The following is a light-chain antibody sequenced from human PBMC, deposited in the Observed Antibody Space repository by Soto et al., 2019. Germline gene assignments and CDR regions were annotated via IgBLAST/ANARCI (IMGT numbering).Light chain of an antibody. CDR3: QQRSHWPRT. Sequence: EIALTQSPATLSLSPGERATLSCRASQSVSSYIAWYQQKPGQAPRLLIYDASNRATGIPARFSGSGSGTDFSLTIISLEPEDFAVYYCQQRSHWPRTFGGGTTVEIK. J-gene: IGKJ4*01. CDR2: DAS. CDR1: QSVSSY. V-gene: IGKV3-11*01.